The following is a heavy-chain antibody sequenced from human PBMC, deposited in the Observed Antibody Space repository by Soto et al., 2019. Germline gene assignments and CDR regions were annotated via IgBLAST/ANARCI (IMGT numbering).Heavy chain of an antibody. CDR1: GFSLSTTRVA. D-gene: IGHD6-19*01. CDR2: IYCDDDK. J-gene: IGHJ4*02. Sequence: QITLKESGPTLVKPTQTLTLTCTFSGFSLSTTRVAVGWIRQPPGKALEWLALIYCDDDKRYSPFLKSRLTITKDTYKNQVVLTMTHMDPVDTATYYCAHSVVAGLGYYFDYWGQGTLVTVSS. CDR3: AHSVVAGLGYYFDY. V-gene: IGHV2-5*02.